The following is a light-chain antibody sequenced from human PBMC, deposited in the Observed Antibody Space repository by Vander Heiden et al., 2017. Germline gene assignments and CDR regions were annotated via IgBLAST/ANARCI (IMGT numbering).Light chain of an antibody. CDR3: QQSDSTPFA. CDR1: QSISSY. V-gene: IGKV1-39*01. J-gene: IGKJ4*01. CDR2: AAS. Sequence: DIQMTQSPSSLSASVGDRVTIPCRASQSISSYLNWYQQKPGKAPKLLIYAASSLLGRGPSTLSGSRSGAAFTLIIMMMQPEHFATSYCQQSDSTPFAFGGGTRVEMK.